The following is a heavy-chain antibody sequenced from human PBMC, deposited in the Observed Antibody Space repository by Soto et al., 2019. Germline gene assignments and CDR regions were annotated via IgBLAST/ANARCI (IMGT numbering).Heavy chain of an antibody. J-gene: IGHJ4*02. CDR2: IYYSGST. V-gene: IGHV4-30-4*01. CDR3: ARGRRAPAAPFDY. Sequence: SETLSLTCTVSGGSISSGDYYWSWIRQPPGKGLEWIGYIYYSGSTYYNPSLKSRVTISVDTSKNQFSLKLSSVTAADTAVYYCARGRRAPAAPFDYWGQGTLVTVSS. CDR1: GGSISSGDYY. D-gene: IGHD2-2*01.